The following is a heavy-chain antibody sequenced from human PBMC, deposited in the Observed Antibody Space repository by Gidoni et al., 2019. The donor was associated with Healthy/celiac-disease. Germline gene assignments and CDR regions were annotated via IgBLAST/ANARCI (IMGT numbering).Heavy chain of an antibody. CDR2: ISSSSSYI. J-gene: IGHJ2*01. CDR3: ARDRDYDILTGYPIPYWYFDL. Sequence: EVQLVESGGGLVKPGGALSTSCAAAGLPFRGYGRNLVRQAPGKGLEWVSSISSSSSYIYYADSVKGRFTISRDNAKNSLYLQMNSLRAEDTAVYYCARDRDYDILTGYPIPYWYFDLWGRGTLVTVSS. D-gene: IGHD3-9*01. V-gene: IGHV3-21*01. CDR1: GLPFRGYG.